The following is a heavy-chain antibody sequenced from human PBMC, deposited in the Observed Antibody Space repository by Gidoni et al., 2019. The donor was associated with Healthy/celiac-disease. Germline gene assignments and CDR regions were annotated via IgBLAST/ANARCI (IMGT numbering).Heavy chain of an antibody. V-gene: IGHV3-33*01. CDR2: IWYDGSNK. CDR3: AREGKDYDILTGYFDY. J-gene: IGHJ4*02. CDR1: GFTFSSSG. D-gene: IGHD3-9*01. Sequence: QVQLVESGGGVVQPGRSLRLSCAASGFTFSSSGMHWVRQAPGKGLEWVAVIWYDGSNKYYADSVKGRFTISRDNSKNTLYLQMNSLRAEDTAVYYCAREGKDYDILTGYFDYWGQGTLVTVSS.